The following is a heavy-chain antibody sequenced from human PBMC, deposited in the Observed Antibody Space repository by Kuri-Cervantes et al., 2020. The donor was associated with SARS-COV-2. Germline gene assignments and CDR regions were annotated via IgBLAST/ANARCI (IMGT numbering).Heavy chain of an antibody. J-gene: IGHJ4*02. V-gene: IGHV3-38-3*01. Sequence: GGSLRLSCAASGFTVSSNEMSWVRQAPGKGLEWVSSISGGSTYYADSRKGRFTISRDNSKNTLHLQMNSLRAEDTAVYYCAKDGQYQLLYKSGLAYWGQGTLVTVSS. D-gene: IGHD2-2*02. CDR2: ISGGST. CDR3: AKDGQYQLLYKSGLAY. CDR1: GFTVSSNE.